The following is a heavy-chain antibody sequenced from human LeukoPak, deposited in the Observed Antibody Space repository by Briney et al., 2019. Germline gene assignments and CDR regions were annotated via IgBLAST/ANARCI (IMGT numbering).Heavy chain of an antibody. V-gene: IGHV4-4*07. CDR2: IYTSGST. Sequence: SETLSLTCTVSGGSISSYYWSWIRQPVGKGLGWIARIYTSGSTNYNPSLKSRVTISVDKSKNQFSLKLSSVTAADTAVYYCASTPPAVAGHFDYWGQGTLVTVSS. D-gene: IGHD6-19*01. CDR1: GGSISSYY. CDR3: ASTPPAVAGHFDY. J-gene: IGHJ4*02.